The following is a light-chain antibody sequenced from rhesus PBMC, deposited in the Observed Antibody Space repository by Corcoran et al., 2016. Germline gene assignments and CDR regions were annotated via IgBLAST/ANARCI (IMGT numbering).Light chain of an antibody. CDR2: ESS. CDR3: QHYYSTPWT. Sequence: DIQMTQSPSSLSASVGDRVTITCRASQGITNDLAWYQQKPGETPKLLIYESSSLQSGIPSRFSGSGSGTYLTLTSSSRQPEDFATYYCQHYYSTPWTFGQGTKVEIK. V-gene: IGKV1-25*01. CDR1: QGITND. J-gene: IGKJ1*01.